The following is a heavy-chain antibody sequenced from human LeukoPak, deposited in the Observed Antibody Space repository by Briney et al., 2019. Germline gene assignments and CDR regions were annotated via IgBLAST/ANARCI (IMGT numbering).Heavy chain of an antibody. Sequence: HSGGSLRLXCAASGFTFSSYGMHWVRQAPGKGLEWVAFIRYDGSNKYYADSVKGRFTISRDNSKNTLYLQMNSLRAEDTAVYYCAKVFMTTVDYWGQGTLVTVSS. CDR2: IRYDGSNK. D-gene: IGHD4-11*01. CDR1: GFTFSSYG. CDR3: AKVFMTTVDY. V-gene: IGHV3-30*02. J-gene: IGHJ4*02.